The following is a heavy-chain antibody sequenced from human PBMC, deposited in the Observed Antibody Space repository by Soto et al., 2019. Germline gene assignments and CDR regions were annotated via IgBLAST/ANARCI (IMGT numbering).Heavy chain of an antibody. V-gene: IGHV3-33*01. CDR2: IWYDGSNK. CDR3: ARDNNGVSPFDY. CDR1: GFTFSSYG. J-gene: IGHJ4*02. D-gene: IGHD1-1*01. Sequence: GGSLRLSCAASGFTFSSYGMHWVRQAPGKGLEWVAVIWYDGSNKYYADSVKGRFTISRDNSKNTLYLQMNSLRAEDTAVYYCARDNNGVSPFDYWGQGTLVTV.